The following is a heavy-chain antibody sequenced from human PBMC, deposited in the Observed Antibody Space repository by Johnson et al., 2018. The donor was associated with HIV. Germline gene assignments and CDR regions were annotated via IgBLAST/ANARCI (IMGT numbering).Heavy chain of an antibody. V-gene: IGHV3-30*14. CDR1: RFTFSSYA. J-gene: IGHJ3*02. CDR3: AREVAGYYGDSPGAFDI. D-gene: IGHD4-17*01. Sequence: QVQLVESGGGVVQPGRSLRLSCAASRFTFSSYAMHWVRQAPGKGLDWVTFIRYDGSGKYYAASVNGRFTISRDNSKNTLYLQMNSLRAEDTAVYYCAREVAGYYGDSPGAFDIWGQGTMVTVSS. CDR2: IRYDGSGK.